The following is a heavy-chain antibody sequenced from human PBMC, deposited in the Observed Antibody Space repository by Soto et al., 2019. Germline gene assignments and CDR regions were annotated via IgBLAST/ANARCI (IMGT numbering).Heavy chain of an antibody. Sequence: SETLSLTCTVSGGSISSYYWSWIRQPPGKGLEWIGYIYYSGSTNYNPSLKSRVTISVDTSKNQFSLKLSSVTAADTAVYYCARGDTMVRGVISYYYYGMDVWGQGTTVTVSS. D-gene: IGHD3-10*01. V-gene: IGHV4-59*01. CDR2: IYYSGST. CDR3: ARGDTMVRGVISYYYYGMDV. CDR1: GGSISSYY. J-gene: IGHJ6*02.